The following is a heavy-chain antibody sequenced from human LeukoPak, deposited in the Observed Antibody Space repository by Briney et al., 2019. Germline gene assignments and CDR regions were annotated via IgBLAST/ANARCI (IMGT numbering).Heavy chain of an antibody. CDR1: GFTFSSYA. CDR3: ARGSWNDDYNWFDP. J-gene: IGHJ5*02. CDR2: ISSSSSYI. D-gene: IGHD1-1*01. Sequence: GGSLRLSCAASGFTFSSYAMSWVRQAPGKGLEWVSAISSSSSYIYYADSVKGRFTISRDNAKNSLYLQMNSLRAEDTAVYYCARGSWNDDYNWFDPWGQGTLVTVSS. V-gene: IGHV3-21*01.